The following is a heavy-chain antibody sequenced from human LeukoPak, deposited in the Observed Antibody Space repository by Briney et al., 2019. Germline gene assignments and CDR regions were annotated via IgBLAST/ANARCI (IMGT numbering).Heavy chain of an antibody. CDR2: ISGSGGST. Sequence: GGSLRLSCAASGFTFGIYAMSWVRQAPGKGLEWVSAISGSGGSTYYADSVKGRFTISRDNSKNTLYLQMNSLRAEDTAVYYCAKGNYGSFYFDYWGQGTLATVSS. D-gene: IGHD6-6*01. CDR3: AKGNYGSFYFDY. CDR1: GFTFGIYA. V-gene: IGHV3-23*01. J-gene: IGHJ4*02.